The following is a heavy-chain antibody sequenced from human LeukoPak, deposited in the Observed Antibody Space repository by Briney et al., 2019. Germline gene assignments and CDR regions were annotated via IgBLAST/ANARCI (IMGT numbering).Heavy chain of an antibody. D-gene: IGHD3-22*01. CDR3: ARLYYYDSFYFDY. CDR2: IYYSGST. CDR1: GGSISSYY. V-gene: IGHV4-59*08. Sequence: SETLSLTCTVSGGSISSYYWSWIRQPPGKGLEWIGYIYYSGSTNYNPSLKGRVTISVDTSKNQFSLKLSSVTAADTAVYYCARLYYYDSFYFDYWGQGTLVTVSS. J-gene: IGHJ4*02.